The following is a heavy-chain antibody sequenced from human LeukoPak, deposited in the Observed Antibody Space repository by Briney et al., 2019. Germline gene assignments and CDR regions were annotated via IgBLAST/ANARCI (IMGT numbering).Heavy chain of an antibody. CDR3: ARHANSYGSQTYPLDY. V-gene: IGHV1-18*01. CDR2: ISAYNGNT. J-gene: IGHJ4*02. D-gene: IGHD3-10*01. Sequence: ASVKVSCKASGYTFTSYGISWVRQAPGQGLEWMGWISAYNGNTNYAQKLQGRVTMTTDTSTSTAYMELRSLRSDDTAVYYCARHANSYGSQTYPLDYWGQGTLVTVSS. CDR1: GYTFTSYG.